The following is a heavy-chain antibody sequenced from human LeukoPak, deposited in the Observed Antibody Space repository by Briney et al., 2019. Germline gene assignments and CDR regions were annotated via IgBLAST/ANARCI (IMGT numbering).Heavy chain of an antibody. CDR1: GYTFTGYY. D-gene: IGHD6-13*01. CDR2: INPNGGGA. V-gene: IGHV1-2*06. Sequence: ASVTVSCTASGYTFTGYYVHWVRQAPGQGLEWMGRINPNGGGANYAQKFQDRVTLTSDTSITTAFMDLSRLTSDDTAMYYCARGGAATGTLPHFDLWGQGTLVTVSS. CDR3: ARGGAATGTLPHFDL. J-gene: IGHJ4*02.